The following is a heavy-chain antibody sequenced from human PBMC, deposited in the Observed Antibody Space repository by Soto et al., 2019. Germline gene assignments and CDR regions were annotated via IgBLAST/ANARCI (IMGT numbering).Heavy chain of an antibody. CDR3: ARTSTSETRFDY. CDR1: GGSISTSNW. J-gene: IGHJ4*02. CDR2: VYHSGST. V-gene: IGHV4-4*02. Sequence: QVQLQESGPGLVKPSGTLSLTCAVSGGSISTSNWWSWVRQPPGKGLEWIGEVYHSGSTNYNPSFKSRVAMSVDKSKNQFSLKLNSVTAADTALYYCARTSTSETRFDYWGQGSLVTVSS. D-gene: IGHD1-1*01.